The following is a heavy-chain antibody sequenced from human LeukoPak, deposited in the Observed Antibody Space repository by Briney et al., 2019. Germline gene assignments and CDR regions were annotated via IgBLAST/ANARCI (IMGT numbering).Heavy chain of an antibody. CDR2: TNPDTGGT. CDR3: ARDRPWVGIVATSMYFFGY. D-gene: IGHD5-12*01. Sequence: ASVKVSFKASGYTFTGYYINWVRQAPGQGPEWMGWTNPDTGGTNYAQKFQGRVTMTRDTSISTAYMELSSLRSEDTAVYYCARDRPWVGIVATSMYFFGYWGQGTLVTVSS. J-gene: IGHJ4*02. CDR1: GYTFTGYY. V-gene: IGHV1-2*02.